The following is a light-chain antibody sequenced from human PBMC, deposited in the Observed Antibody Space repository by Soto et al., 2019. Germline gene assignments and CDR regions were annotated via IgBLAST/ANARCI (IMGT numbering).Light chain of an antibody. Sequence: EIVMTQSPATLSGSPGERATLSCRTSQSVSVNLASYQQKPGQAPRLLIYGTSITATGIPARFSGSGSGTEFSLTISSLQSEDFAVYYCHQYNNWPSSFGPGTKVQIK. CDR2: GTS. CDR3: HQYNNWPSS. V-gene: IGKV3-15*01. J-gene: IGKJ3*01. CDR1: QSVSVN.